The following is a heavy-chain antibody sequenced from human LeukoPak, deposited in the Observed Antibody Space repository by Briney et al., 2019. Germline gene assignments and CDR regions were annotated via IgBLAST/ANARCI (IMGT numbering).Heavy chain of an antibody. D-gene: IGHD3-3*01. CDR3: ARDRLPHYDFWSGYRNRANWFDP. V-gene: IGHV4-4*07. CDR2: IYTSGST. J-gene: IGHJ5*02. CDR1: GGSISSYY. Sequence: PSETLSLTCTVSGGSISSYYWSWIRQPAGKGLEWIGRIYTSGSTNYNPSLKGRVTMSVDTSKNQFSLKLSSVTAADTAVYYCARDRLPHYDFWSGYRNRANWFDPWGQGTLVTVSS.